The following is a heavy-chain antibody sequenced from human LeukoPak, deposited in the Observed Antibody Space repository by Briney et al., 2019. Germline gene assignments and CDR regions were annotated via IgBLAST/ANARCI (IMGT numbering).Heavy chain of an antibody. D-gene: IGHD3-3*01. CDR1: GFLFSTHA. V-gene: IGHV3-23*01. Sequence: GGPLRLSCTASGFLFSTHAITWVRQVPGKAVDWVLIIIGSGGSPYYADSVKGRFTISRDNSKNTVYLQMNTLRTEDTAVYYCAKVLAGDLESYDYWGQGTLVTVSS. CDR2: IIGSGGSP. CDR3: AKVLAGDLESYDY. J-gene: IGHJ4*02.